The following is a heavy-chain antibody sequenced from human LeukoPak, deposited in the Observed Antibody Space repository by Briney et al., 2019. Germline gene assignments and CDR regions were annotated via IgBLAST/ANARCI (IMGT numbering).Heavy chain of an antibody. Sequence: GGSLRLSCAASGFTFSSYAMSWVRQAPGKGLEWVSGISGSGGSTYYADSVKGRFTISRDNSKNTLYLQMNSLRAEDTAVYYCAKVGYCSSTSCYFYYYYYMDVWGKGTTVTVSS. CDR1: GFTFSSYA. CDR2: ISGSGGST. CDR3: AKVGYCSSTSCYFYYYYYMDV. J-gene: IGHJ6*03. D-gene: IGHD2-2*01. V-gene: IGHV3-23*01.